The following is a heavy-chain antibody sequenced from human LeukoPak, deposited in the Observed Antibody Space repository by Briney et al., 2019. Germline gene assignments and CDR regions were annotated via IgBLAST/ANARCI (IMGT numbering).Heavy chain of an antibody. CDR1: GYTFTGYY. Sequence: ASVKVSCKASGYTFTGYYMHWVRQAPGQGLEWMGWINPNSGGTNYAQKLQGRVTMTTDTSTSTAYMELRSLRSDDTAVYYCARQSDVRTRRGDDAFDIWGQGTMVTVSS. V-gene: IGHV1-2*02. CDR3: ARQSDVRTRRGDDAFDI. J-gene: IGHJ3*02. CDR2: INPNSGGT. D-gene: IGHD3-10*01.